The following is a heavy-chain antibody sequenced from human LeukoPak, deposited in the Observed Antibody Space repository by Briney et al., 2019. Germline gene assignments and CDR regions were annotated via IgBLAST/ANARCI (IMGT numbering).Heavy chain of an antibody. CDR2: IHPSSGAR. CDR1: GDTLTVHN. J-gene: IGHJ4*02. D-gene: IGHD6-25*01. Sequence: GASVKVSCRASGDTLTVHNIHWMRQAPGQGLEWMGWIHPSSGARQYAQKFQGRVTMTRDTSISTAYMELSSLRSDDTAIYYCAVSVQAASIPAFDYWGQGALHTVSS. V-gene: IGHV1-2*02. CDR3: AVSVQAASIPAFDY.